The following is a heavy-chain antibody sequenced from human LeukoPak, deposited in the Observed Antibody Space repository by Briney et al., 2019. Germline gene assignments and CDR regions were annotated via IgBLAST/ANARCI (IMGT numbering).Heavy chain of an antibody. CDR1: GGSVSSGGYY. Sequence: SETPSLTCTVSGGSVSSGGYYWSWIRQPPGKGLEWIGYIYYSGSTNYNPSLKSRVTISVDTSKNQFSLKLSSVTAADTAVYYCARGEYSSYYYYGMDVWGQGTTVTVSS. CDR2: IYYSGST. V-gene: IGHV4-61*08. D-gene: IGHD6-6*01. J-gene: IGHJ6*02. CDR3: ARGEYSSYYYYGMDV.